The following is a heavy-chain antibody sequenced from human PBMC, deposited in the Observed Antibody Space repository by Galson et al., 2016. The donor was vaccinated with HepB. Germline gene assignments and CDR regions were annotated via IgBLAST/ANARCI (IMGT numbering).Heavy chain of an antibody. CDR2: IYHTGTS. CDR1: GASVNSSNW. V-gene: IGHV4-4*02. J-gene: IGHJ5*01. CDR3: ARASIVPGARMVFDS. Sequence: SETLSLTCAVSGASVNSSNWWTWVRQAPGTGLEWIGEIYHTGTSNDNPSLLSRFTMSIDSSSNHFSLNLNSVTAADTAVYYCARASIVPGARMVFDSWGQGILVSVSS. D-gene: IGHD2-2*01.